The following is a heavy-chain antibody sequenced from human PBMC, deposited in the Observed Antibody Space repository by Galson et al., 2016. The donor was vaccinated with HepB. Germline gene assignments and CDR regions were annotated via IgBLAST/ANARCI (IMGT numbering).Heavy chain of an antibody. CDR1: GFSLSTTRVG. J-gene: IGHJ4*02. CDR2: GYWDDDK. D-gene: IGHD3-3*01. Sequence: PALVKPTQTLTLTCTFSGFSLSTTRVGVGWIRQPPGKALAWLALGYWDDDKRYSPSLRNRLTITKDTSENQVVLTVTNVDPADTATYYCVRVYNDFWSGSLNSGLYYFDYWGQGTLVTVSS. CDR3: VRVYNDFWSGSLNSGLYYFDY. V-gene: IGHV2-5*02.